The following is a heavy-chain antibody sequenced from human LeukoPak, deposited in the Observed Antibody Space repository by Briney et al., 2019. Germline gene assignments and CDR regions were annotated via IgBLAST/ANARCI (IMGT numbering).Heavy chain of an antibody. J-gene: IGHJ1*01. CDR3: AKSRLWFGDLLAAEYFQH. D-gene: IGHD3-10*01. V-gene: IGHV3-23*01. Sequence: GGSLRLSCAASGFTFTSYAMNWVRQAPGKGLEWVSAIGGSSGKTYYPDSVKGRFTISKDNYKNTLYLQMNSLRAEDTAIYYCAKSRLWFGDLLAAEYFQHWGQGTLVTVSS. CDR1: GFTFTSYA. CDR2: IGGSSGKT.